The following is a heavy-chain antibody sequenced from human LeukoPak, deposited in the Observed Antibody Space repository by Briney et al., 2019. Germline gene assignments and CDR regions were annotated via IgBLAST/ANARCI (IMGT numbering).Heavy chain of an antibody. CDR1: GFTFSNYA. J-gene: IGHJ4*02. V-gene: IGHV3-23*01. CDR3: AKDMAGYSSGRGDY. CDR2: ISTTGIAT. D-gene: IGHD6-19*01. Sequence: GGSLRLSCATSGFTFSNYAMSWVRQAPGKGLEWVSAISTTGIATYYADSVKGRFTISRDNSKNTLYLQMNSLRAEDTAVYYCAKDMAGYSSGRGDYWGQGTLVTVSS.